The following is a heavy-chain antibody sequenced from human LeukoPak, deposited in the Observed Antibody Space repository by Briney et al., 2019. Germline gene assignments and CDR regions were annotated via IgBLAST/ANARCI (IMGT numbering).Heavy chain of an antibody. D-gene: IGHD5-24*01. Sequence: PGRSLRLAWAASGFTFSSYSMNWVRQPQGKGMEWVSSISSSSSYIYYADSVKGRFTISRDNAKNSLYLQMNSLRAEDTAVYYCARDSLGMATTTDYWGQGTLVTVSS. J-gene: IGHJ4*02. CDR3: ARDSLGMATTTDY. CDR1: GFTFSSYS. CDR2: ISSSSSYI. V-gene: IGHV3-21*01.